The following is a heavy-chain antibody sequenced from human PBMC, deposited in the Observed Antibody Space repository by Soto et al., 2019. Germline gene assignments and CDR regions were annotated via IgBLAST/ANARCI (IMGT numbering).Heavy chain of an antibody. CDR2: IYTSGYT. CDR3: AREKVAGTDNWFDP. V-gene: IGHV4-4*07. J-gene: IGHJ5*02. CDR1: GGSISASY. Sequence: PSETLSLPCTVSGGSISASYWNWIRQPAGKRLEWLGRIYTSGYTKYNPSLKSRVTMSLDTSKRQFSLKLSSVTAADTAVYYCAREKVAGTDNWFDPGGQGILVTASS. D-gene: IGHD6-19*01.